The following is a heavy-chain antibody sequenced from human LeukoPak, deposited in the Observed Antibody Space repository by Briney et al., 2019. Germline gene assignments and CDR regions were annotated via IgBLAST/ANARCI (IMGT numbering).Heavy chain of an antibody. CDR3: ARVGRGNSPVGQGY. CDR2: IIPIFGTA. CDR1: GGTFSSYA. Sequence: SVKVSCKASGGTFSSYAISWVRQAPGQGLEWMGGIIPIFGTANYAQKFQGRVTITADKSTSTAYMELSSLRSEDTAVYYCARVGRGNSPVGQGYWGQGTLVTVSS. J-gene: IGHJ4*02. D-gene: IGHD4-23*01. V-gene: IGHV1-69*06.